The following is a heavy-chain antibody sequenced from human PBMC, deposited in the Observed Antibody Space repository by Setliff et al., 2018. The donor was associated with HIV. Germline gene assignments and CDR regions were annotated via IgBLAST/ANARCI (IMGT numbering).Heavy chain of an antibody. Sequence: SETLSLTCTVSGGSISSYYWSWIRQPPGKGLEWIGYIYTSGSTNYNPSLKSRVTISVDTSKNQFSLKLSSATAADTAVYYCASSGSGSYINWFGPWGQGTLVTVSS. CDR1: GGSISSYY. CDR3: ASSGSGSYINWFGP. V-gene: IGHV4-4*09. D-gene: IGHD3-10*01. J-gene: IGHJ5*02. CDR2: IYTSGST.